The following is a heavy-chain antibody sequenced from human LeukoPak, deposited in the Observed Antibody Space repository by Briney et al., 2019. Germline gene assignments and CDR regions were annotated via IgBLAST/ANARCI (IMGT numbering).Heavy chain of an antibody. CDR3: ARVSGSGSYYNEFDY. Sequence: GESLKISRKGSGYSFTNYWIGWVRQMPGKGLEWMGIIYPGDSDTRYSPSFQGQVTISADKSISTAYLQWSSLKASDTAMYYCARVSGSGSYYNEFDYWGQGTLVTVSS. V-gene: IGHV5-51*01. J-gene: IGHJ4*02. CDR2: IYPGDSDT. CDR1: GYSFTNYW. D-gene: IGHD3-10*01.